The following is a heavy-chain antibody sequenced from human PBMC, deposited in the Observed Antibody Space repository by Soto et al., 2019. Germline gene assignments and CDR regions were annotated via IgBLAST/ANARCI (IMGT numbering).Heavy chain of an antibody. V-gene: IGHV1-69*01. D-gene: IGHD1-26*01. CDR3: ARAYRENYFYAMDG. CDR1: GGSFSNYA. Sequence: QVQLVQSGAEVKMPGSSVRVSCKASGGSFSNYAISWVRQAPGQGLEWMGGIIPMFGIGNYAEKFLGRVTITADESTSTSHMELSSLRSEDTAVYFYARAYRENYFYAMDGWGQGTTVTVSS. CDR2: IIPMFGIG. J-gene: IGHJ6*02.